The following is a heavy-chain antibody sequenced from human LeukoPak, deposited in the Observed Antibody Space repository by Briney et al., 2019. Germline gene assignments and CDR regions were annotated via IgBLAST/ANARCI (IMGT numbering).Heavy chain of an antibody. V-gene: IGHV3-43*01. D-gene: IGHD2-2*01. CDR3: AKDRLVVVPAAREGYYMDV. CDR1: GFTFDDYT. Sequence: GGSLRLSCAASGFTFDDYTMHWVRQAPGKGLEWVSLISWDGGSTYYADSVKGRFTISRDNAKNSLYLQMNSLRAEDTAVYYCAKDRLVVVPAAREGYYMDVWGKGTTVTVSS. J-gene: IGHJ6*03. CDR2: ISWDGGST.